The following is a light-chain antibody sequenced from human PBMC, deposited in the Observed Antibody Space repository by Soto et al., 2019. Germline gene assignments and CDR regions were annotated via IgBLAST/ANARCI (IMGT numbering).Light chain of an antibody. V-gene: IGKV1-13*02. CDR3: QQFNSYPPLT. J-gene: IGKJ4*01. Sequence: AIQLTQSPSSLSASVGDRVTITCRASQGISSALAWYQQKPGKAPKLLIYDASSLESGVPSRFSGSGSGKDFTLTISSLQPEDFATYYCQQFNSYPPLTFGGGTKVEIK. CDR2: DAS. CDR1: QGISSA.